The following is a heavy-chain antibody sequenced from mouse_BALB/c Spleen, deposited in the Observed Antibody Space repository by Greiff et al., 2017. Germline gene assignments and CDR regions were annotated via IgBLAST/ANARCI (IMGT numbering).Heavy chain of an antibody. CDR1: GYTFTSYW. CDR3: TRPYDYDEGFAY. V-gene: IGHV1-69*02. CDR2: IYPSDSYT. D-gene: IGHD2-4*01. Sequence: QVQLQQSGAELVRPGASVKLSCKASGYTFTSYWINWVKQRPGQGLEWIGNIYPSDSYTNYNQKFKDKATLTVDKSSSTAYMQLSSPTSEDSAVYYCTRPYDYDEGFAYWGQGTLVTVSA. J-gene: IGHJ3*01.